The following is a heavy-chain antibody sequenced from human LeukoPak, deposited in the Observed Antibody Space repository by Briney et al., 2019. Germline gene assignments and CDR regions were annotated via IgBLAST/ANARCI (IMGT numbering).Heavy chain of an antibody. Sequence: ASVKVSCKASVYTFTSYYMHWMRQATGKGLEWMGIINPSGGSTSYAQKFQGRVTMTRDMYTSTVYMELSSLRSEDTAVYYCARAHVEYYFDYWGQGTLVTVSS. CDR1: VYTFTSYY. CDR3: ARAHVEYYFDY. V-gene: IGHV1-46*01. CDR2: INPSGGST. D-gene: IGHD3-3*01. J-gene: IGHJ4*02.